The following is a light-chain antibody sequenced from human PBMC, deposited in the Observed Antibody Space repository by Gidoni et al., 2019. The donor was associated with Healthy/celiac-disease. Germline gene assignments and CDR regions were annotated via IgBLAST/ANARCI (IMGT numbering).Light chain of an antibody. V-gene: IGKV3-15*01. J-gene: IGKJ4*01. CDR1: QSVSSN. CDR3: QQYNNWPPLT. CDR2: GAS. Sequence: LLTPPSASLSVSPGERATLSCRASQSVSSNLAWYQQKPGQAPRLLIYGASTRATGIPARFSGSGSGTEFTLTISSLQSEDFAVYYCQQYNNWPPLTFGGGTKVEIK.